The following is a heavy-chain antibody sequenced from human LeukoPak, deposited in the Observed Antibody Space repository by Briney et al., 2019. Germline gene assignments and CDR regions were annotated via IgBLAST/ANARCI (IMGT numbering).Heavy chain of an antibody. CDR2: IESDGSRT. Sequence: GGSLRLSCTVSGFTVSSTWMHWVRQVPGKELVWVARIESDGSRTTYAESVKGRFTISRDNAKNTLYLEMNSLRAEDTAVYYCARDWYHAIDYWGQGTLVTVSS. D-gene: IGHD2-2*01. V-gene: IGHV3-74*03. J-gene: IGHJ4*02. CDR1: GFTVSSTW. CDR3: ARDWYHAIDY.